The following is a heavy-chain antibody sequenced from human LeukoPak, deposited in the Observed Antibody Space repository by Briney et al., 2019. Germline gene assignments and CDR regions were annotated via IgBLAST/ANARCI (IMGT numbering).Heavy chain of an antibody. J-gene: IGHJ4*02. CDR2: IYYSGST. CDR3: ARRAKLYDYGNLE. V-gene: IGHV4-31*03. CDR1: GGSISSGGYY. D-gene: IGHD4-11*01. Sequence: SETLSLTCTVFGGSISSGGYYWSWIRQHPGKGLEWIGYIYYSGSTYYNPSLKSRVTISVDTSKNQFSLKLSSVTAADTAVYYCARRAKLYDYGNLEWGQGTLVTVSS.